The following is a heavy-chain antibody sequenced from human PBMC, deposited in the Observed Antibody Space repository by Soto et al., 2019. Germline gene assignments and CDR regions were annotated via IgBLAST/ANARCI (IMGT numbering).Heavy chain of an antibody. CDR1: GGSVSSGSYY. Sequence: PSETLSLTCTVSGGSVSSGSYYWSWIRQPPGKGLEWIGYIYYSGSTNYNPSLKSRVTISVDTSKNQFSLKLSSVTAADTAVYYCARDRLAARRGYYYGMDVWGQGTTVTVSS. J-gene: IGHJ6*02. CDR3: ARDRLAARRGYYYGMDV. V-gene: IGHV4-61*01. CDR2: IYYSGST. D-gene: IGHD6-6*01.